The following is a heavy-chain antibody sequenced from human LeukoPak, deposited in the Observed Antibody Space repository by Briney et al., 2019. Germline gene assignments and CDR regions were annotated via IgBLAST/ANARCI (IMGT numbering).Heavy chain of an antibody. V-gene: IGHV1-18*01. J-gene: IGHJ4*02. D-gene: IGHD3-22*01. CDR2: ISAYNGNT. Sequence: ASVKVSCKASGGTFSSYAISWVRQAPGQGLEWMGWISAYNGNTNYAQKLQGRVTMTTDTSTSTAYMELRSLRSDDTAVYYCASSYYYDSSGYLDYWGQGTLVTVSS. CDR1: GGTFSSYA. CDR3: ASSYYYDSSGYLDY.